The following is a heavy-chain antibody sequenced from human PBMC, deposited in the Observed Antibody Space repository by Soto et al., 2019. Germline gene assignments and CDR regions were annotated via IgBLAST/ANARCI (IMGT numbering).Heavy chain of an antibody. Sequence: SETLSLTCTVSGGSISSYYWSWIRQPPGKGLEWIGYIYYSGSTNYNPPLKSRVTISVDTSKNQFSLKLSSVTAADTAVYYCAREQRPPAPRNWFDPWGQGTLVTVSS. CDR3: AREQRPPAPRNWFDP. J-gene: IGHJ5*02. CDR1: GGSISSYY. V-gene: IGHV4-59*01. D-gene: IGHD2-2*01. CDR2: IYYSGST.